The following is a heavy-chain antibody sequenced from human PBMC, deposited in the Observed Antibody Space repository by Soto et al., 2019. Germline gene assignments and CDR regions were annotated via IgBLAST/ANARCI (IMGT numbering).Heavy chain of an antibody. CDR1: RLTCRDYY. V-gene: IGHV3-11*01. CDR3: VARIQLWNRVDF. J-gene: IGHJ4*02. Sequence: GSLIFSGAASRLTCRDYYMSWIRPAPGKGLEWLSHISSSGTTIHYADSVKGRFTISRDNAKKSLFLQMNSRRAEDTAVYYCVARIQLWNRVDFWGQGSLVTVSS. D-gene: IGHD5-18*01. CDR2: ISSSGTTI.